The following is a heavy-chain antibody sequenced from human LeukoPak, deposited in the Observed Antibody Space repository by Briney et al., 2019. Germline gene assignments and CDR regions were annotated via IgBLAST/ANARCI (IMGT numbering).Heavy chain of an antibody. CDR1: GFTFSDYY. CDR2: ISSSGSTI. Sequence: GGSLRLSCAASGFTFSDYYMSWIRQAPGKGLEWVSYISSSGSTIYYADSVKGRFTISRDNAKNSLYLQMNSLRAEDTAVYYCARDYDFWSGYPDAFDIWGQGTMVTVSS. J-gene: IGHJ3*02. D-gene: IGHD3-3*01. V-gene: IGHV3-11*04. CDR3: ARDYDFWSGYPDAFDI.